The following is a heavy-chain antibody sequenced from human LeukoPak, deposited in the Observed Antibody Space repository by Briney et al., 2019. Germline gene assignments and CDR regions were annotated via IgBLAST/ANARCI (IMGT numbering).Heavy chain of an antibody. Sequence: SETLSLTCTVSGGSISSSSYYWGWIRQPPGKGLEWIGSIYYSGSTYYNPSLKSRVTISVDTSKNQFSLKLSSVTAADTAVYYCARRNYGDYYSDYWGQGTLVTVSS. CDR2: IYYSGST. D-gene: IGHD4-17*01. V-gene: IGHV4-39*01. J-gene: IGHJ4*02. CDR1: GGSISSSSYY. CDR3: ARRNYGDYYSDY.